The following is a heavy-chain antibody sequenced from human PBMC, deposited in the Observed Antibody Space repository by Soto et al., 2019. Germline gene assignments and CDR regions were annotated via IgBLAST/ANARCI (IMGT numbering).Heavy chain of an antibody. CDR3: AKSDGTTRGYYYYMDV. CDR2: ISYDGSNK. D-gene: IGHD1-1*01. Sequence: GSLRLSCAASGFTFSSYGMHWVRQAPGKGLEWVAVISYDGSNKYYADSVKGRFTVSRDNSRSTLYLQMSSLRAEDTAVYYCAKSDGTTRGYYYYMDVWGKGTTVTVSS. J-gene: IGHJ6*03. CDR1: GFTFSSYG. V-gene: IGHV3-30*18.